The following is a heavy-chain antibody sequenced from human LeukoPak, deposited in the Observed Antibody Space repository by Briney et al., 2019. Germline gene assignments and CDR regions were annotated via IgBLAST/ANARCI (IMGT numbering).Heavy chain of an antibody. CDR1: GGSFSGYY. CDR2: INHSGST. Sequence: PSETLSLTCAVYGGSFSGYYWSWIRQPPGKGLEWLGEINHSGSTNYNPSLKSRVTISVDTSKNQFSLKLSSVTAADTAVYYCARGKKQGYCSSTSCYSAYYYYMDVWGKGTTVTVSS. D-gene: IGHD2-2*02. CDR3: ARGKKQGYCSSTSCYSAYYYYMDV. V-gene: IGHV4-34*01. J-gene: IGHJ6*03.